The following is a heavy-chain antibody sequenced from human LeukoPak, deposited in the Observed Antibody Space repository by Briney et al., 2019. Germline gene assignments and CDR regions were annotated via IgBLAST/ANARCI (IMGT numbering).Heavy chain of an antibody. CDR1: GGSISGDH. D-gene: IGHD1-1*01. Sequence: SETLSLTCTVSGGSISGDHWNWIRQPAGNGLEWIGRIYTSGSTNYNPSLKSRVTMSVDTSKNQFSLKLNSVTAADTAVYYCAREQGTGTSSRYFDYWGQGTLVTVSS. CDR3: AREQGTGTSSRYFDY. J-gene: IGHJ4*02. V-gene: IGHV4-4*07. CDR2: IYTSGST.